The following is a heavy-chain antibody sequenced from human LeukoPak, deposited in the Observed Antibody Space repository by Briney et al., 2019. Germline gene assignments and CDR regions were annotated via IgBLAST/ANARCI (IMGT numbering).Heavy chain of an antibody. D-gene: IGHD1-26*01. CDR3: ARDSNSAFYS. V-gene: IGHV3-66*02. CDR1: GFTVSSNY. CDR2: IYSGGST. Sequence: GGSLRLSCAASGFTVSSNYMSWVRQAPGKGLEWVSVIYSGGSTYYADSVKGQFTISRDNSKNTLYLQMNSLRAEDTAVYYCARDSNSAFYSWGQGTLVTVSS. J-gene: IGHJ4*02.